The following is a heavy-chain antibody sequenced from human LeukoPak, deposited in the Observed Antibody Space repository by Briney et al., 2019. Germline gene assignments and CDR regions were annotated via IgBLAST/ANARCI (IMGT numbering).Heavy chain of an antibody. CDR3: ARLIYCSSSCYFDC. CDR2: VYYTGTT. J-gene: IGHJ4*02. CDR1: GGSISSTSYY. V-gene: IGHV4-39*02. D-gene: IGHD2-2*01. Sequence: SETLSLTCTVSGGSISSTSYYWAWIRQTPEKGLEWIGSVYYTGTTYYRSSLEGRAIISADTSNNHFSLKLRSVTAADTVVYYCARLIYCSSSCYFDCWGQGSLVTVSS.